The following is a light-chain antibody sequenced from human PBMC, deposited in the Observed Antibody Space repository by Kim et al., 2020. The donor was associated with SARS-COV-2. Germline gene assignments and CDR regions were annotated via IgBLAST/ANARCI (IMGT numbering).Light chain of an antibody. CDR2: GAS. V-gene: IGKV3-20*01. CDR3: QQYGSSPQVT. J-gene: IGKJ5*01. Sequence: PGGRATLPCRASRSVSSSYLAWYQQKPGQAPRLLIYGASSRATGIPDRFSGSGSGTDFTLTISRLEPEDFAVYYCQQYGSSPQVTFRQGTRLEIK. CDR1: RSVSSSY.